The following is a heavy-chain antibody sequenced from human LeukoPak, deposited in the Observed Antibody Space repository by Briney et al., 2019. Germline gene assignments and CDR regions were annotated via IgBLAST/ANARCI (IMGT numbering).Heavy chain of an antibody. CDR1: GFTFSTFW. D-gene: IGHD3/OR15-3a*01. J-gene: IGHJ3*02. CDR3: ARGGGTGYKKGAFDI. V-gene: IGHV3-7*03. CDR2: TKKDGSEK. Sequence: GGSLRLSCGASGFTFSTFWMSWVRQAPGKGLEWVANTKKDGSEKYYVDSVKGRLTISRDNAKNSLYLQMNSLRAEDTAVYYCARGGGTGYKKGAFDIWGQGTMVTVSS.